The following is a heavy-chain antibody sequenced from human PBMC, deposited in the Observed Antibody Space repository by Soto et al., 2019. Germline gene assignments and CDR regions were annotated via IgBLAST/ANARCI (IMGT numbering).Heavy chain of an antibody. CDR1: GYTLTDYG. CDR2: ISGYNGNT. D-gene: IGHD1-26*01. J-gene: IGHJ4*02. Sequence: QVQLVQSGAEVKKPGASVKVSCKASGYTLTDYGISWVRQAPGQGLEWMGWISGYNGNTDYAQSFQGRVTMTTATSTSTASMELRSLSSDDTAVFFCARDSGSLGVWAYFFALWGQGTLVTVSS. CDR3: ARDSGSLGVWAYFFAL. V-gene: IGHV1-18*01.